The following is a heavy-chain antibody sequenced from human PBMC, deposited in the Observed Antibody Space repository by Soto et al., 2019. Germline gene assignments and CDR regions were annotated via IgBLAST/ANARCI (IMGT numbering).Heavy chain of an antibody. CDR2: INHSGST. J-gene: IGHJ3*02. CDR1: GGSFSGYY. CDR3: AGASTWHPGAFDI. Sequence: SETLSLTCAFYGGSFSGYYWSWIRQPPGKGLEWIGEINHSGSTNYNPSLKSRVTISVDTSKNQFSLKLSSVTAADTAVYYCAGASTWHPGAFDIWGQGTTVTVSS. D-gene: IGHD5-12*01. V-gene: IGHV4-34*01.